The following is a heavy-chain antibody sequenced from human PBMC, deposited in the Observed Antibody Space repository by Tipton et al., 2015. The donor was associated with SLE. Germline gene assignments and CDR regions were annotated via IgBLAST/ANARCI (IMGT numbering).Heavy chain of an antibody. V-gene: IGHV4-34*01. J-gene: IGHJ4*02. CDR2: INHSGST. CDR3: ARGVRFLESTGYYFDF. D-gene: IGHD3-3*01. Sequence: TLSLTCAVYGGSFSGYYWTWIRQPPGKGLEWIGEINHSGSTNYNPSLKSRLTISVDTSKNQFSLKLRSVTPADTAVYYCARGVRFLESTGYYFDFWGQGTLVTVSS. CDR1: GGSFSGYY.